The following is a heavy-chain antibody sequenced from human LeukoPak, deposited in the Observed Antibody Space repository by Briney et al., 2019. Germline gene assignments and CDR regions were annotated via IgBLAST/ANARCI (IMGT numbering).Heavy chain of an antibody. J-gene: IGHJ5*02. CDR2: SSGSGGST. D-gene: IGHD3-10*01. Sequence: GGSLRLFCAASGYTFSSYGMTWVRQAPGKGLEWVSGSSGSGGSTKHADSVKGRFTISRDNAKNSLSLQMNSLRAEDTAVYYCARPLMYYYGSETYFWFDPWGQGTLVTVSS. CDR1: GYTFSSYG. CDR3: ARPLMYYYGSETYFWFDP. V-gene: IGHV3-21*01.